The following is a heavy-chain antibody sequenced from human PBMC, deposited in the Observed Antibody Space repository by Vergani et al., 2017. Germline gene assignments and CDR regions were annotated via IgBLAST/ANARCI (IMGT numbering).Heavy chain of an antibody. CDR3: AGAQLDRYCSITSCYAFDY. CDR1: GGTFSSYA. J-gene: IGHJ4*02. CDR2: TILIFGTA. D-gene: IGHD2-2*01. Sequence: QVQLVQSGAEVKKPGSSVKVSCKASGGTFSSYAISWVRQAPGQGLEGMGGTILIFGTANDAQKFRGRVTFAADESTSTAYMELGSLRAEDSAVYYCAGAQLDRYCSITSCYAFDYWGQGTLVTVSS. V-gene: IGHV1-69*01.